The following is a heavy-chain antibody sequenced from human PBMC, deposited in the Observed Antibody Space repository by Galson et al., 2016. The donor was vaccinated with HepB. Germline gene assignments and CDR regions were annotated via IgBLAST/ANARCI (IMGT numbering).Heavy chain of an antibody. CDR2: ISGNNGTT. D-gene: IGHD3-3*01. V-gene: IGHV1-18*04. CDR3: ARNAGTYYDFWRPISTSYYFDY. Sequence: SVKVSCKASGYTFISYGMSWVRQAPGQGLEWMGWISGNNGTTNNAQKLQGGVTMTADTSTSTAYMELRRLRSDDTAVYYCARNAGTYYDFWRPISTSYYFDYWGQGTLVTVSS. J-gene: IGHJ4*02. CDR1: GYTFISYG.